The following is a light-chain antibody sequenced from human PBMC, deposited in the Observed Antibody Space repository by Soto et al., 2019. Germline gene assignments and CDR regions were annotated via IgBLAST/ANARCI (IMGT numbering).Light chain of an antibody. Sequence: EIVLTQSPATLSLSPGERATLSCRASQSINRHLAWYRQKPGKAPRLLIYDASNRATGIPARFSGSGSGTDFTLTIISLEPEDFGVYYCQQRSNWPPVTFGGGTKVEIK. CDR2: DAS. CDR3: QQRSNWPPVT. V-gene: IGKV3-11*01. J-gene: IGKJ4*01. CDR1: QSINRH.